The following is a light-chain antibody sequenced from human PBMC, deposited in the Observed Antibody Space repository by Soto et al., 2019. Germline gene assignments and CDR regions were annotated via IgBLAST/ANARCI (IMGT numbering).Light chain of an antibody. V-gene: IGLV7-46*01. CDR2: DTF. J-gene: IGLJ7*01. Sequence: QAVVTQEHSLTVSPGGTVTLTCGSSTGAVTSGHYPYWFQQKPGQAPRTLIYDTFNKQSWTPARFSGSLLGGKAALTLSGAQPEDEADYFCLLSYGTSAVFGGVTQLTVL. CDR3: LLSYGTSAV. CDR1: TGAVTSGHY.